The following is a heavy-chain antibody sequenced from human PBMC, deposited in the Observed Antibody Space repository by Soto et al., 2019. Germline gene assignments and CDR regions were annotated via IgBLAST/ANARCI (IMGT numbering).Heavy chain of an antibody. D-gene: IGHD1-26*01. CDR2: ISYDGSNK. V-gene: IGHV3-30-3*01. Sequence: GGSLRLSCAASGFSVGSYSMHWVRQARGKGLEWVAVISYDGSNKYDADSVKGRFTISRDNAKNTLYLQMRSLRAEDTAVYYCARSEGVVGVRSRWFDPWGQGTLVTVSS. J-gene: IGHJ5*02. CDR3: ARSEGVVGVRSRWFDP. CDR1: GFSVGSYS.